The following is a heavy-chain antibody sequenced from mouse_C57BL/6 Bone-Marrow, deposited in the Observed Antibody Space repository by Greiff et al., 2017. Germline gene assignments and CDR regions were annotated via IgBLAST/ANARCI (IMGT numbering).Heavy chain of an antibody. CDR1: GYTFTEYT. CDR2: FYPGSGSI. Sequence: VQLQQSGAELVKPGASVKLSCKASGYTFTEYTIHWVKQRSGQGLEWIGWFYPGSGSIKYNEKFKDKATLTADKSSSTVYMELISLTSEDSAVYFCARHEVNYSNKVYDSMDYWGQGTSVTVSS. D-gene: IGHD2-5*01. J-gene: IGHJ4*01. V-gene: IGHV1-62-2*01. CDR3: ARHEVNYSNKVYDSMDY.